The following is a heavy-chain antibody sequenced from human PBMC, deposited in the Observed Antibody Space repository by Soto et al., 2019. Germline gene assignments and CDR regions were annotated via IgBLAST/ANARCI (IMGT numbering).Heavy chain of an antibody. CDR3: ARLLTTVTDLDH. D-gene: IGHD4-4*01. J-gene: IGHJ4*02. Sequence: ASVKVSCKVSGYTLTELSMHWVRQAPGKGLEWMGGFDPEDGETIYAQKFQGRVTMTKDTSTDTAYMELSSLRSEDTAVYYCARLLTTVTDLDHWGQGTLVTVSS. CDR1: GYTLTELS. CDR2: FDPEDGET. V-gene: IGHV1-24*01.